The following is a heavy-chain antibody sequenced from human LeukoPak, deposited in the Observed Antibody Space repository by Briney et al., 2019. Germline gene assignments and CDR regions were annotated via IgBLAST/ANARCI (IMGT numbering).Heavy chain of an antibody. J-gene: IGHJ6*02. V-gene: IGHV3-23*01. Sequence: PGGSLRLSCAASGFTFSSYAMSWVRQAPGKGLEWVSTISDSGGSTYYADSVKGRFTISRDNSKNTLYLQMNSLRAEDTAIYSCAKGDLTIFGPIMYYYGMDVWGQGTTVTVSS. CDR2: ISDSGGST. CDR1: GFTFSSYA. D-gene: IGHD3-3*01. CDR3: AKGDLTIFGPIMYYYGMDV.